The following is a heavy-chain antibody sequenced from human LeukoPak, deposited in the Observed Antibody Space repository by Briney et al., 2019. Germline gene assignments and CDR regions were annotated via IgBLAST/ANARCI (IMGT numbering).Heavy chain of an antibody. CDR2: IYYSGST. CDR1: GGSISSSSYY. J-gene: IGHJ4*02. Sequence: PSETLSLTCAVSGGSISSSSYYWGWIRQPPGKGLEWIGSIYYSGSTYYNPSLKSRVTISVDTSKNQFSLKLSSVTAADTAVYYCARRARADYGGAIQTWGQGTLVTVSS. V-gene: IGHV4-39*01. D-gene: IGHD4-17*01. CDR3: ARRARADYGGAIQT.